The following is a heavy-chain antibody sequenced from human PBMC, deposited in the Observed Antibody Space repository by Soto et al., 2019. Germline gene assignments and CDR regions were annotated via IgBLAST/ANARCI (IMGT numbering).Heavy chain of an antibody. CDR1: GGSISSGDYY. Sequence: SETLSLTCTVSGGSISSGDYYWSWIRQPPGKGLEWIGYIYYSGSTYYNPSLKSRVTLSVDTSKNQFSLKLNSVTAADTAVYYCASSGSKKYYCEYRGQGTLVTVAS. V-gene: IGHV4-30-4*01. CDR2: IYYSGST. J-gene: IGHJ4*02. D-gene: IGHD3-10*01. CDR3: ASSGSKKYYCEY.